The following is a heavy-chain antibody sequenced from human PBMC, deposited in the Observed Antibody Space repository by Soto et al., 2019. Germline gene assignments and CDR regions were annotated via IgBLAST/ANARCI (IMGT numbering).Heavy chain of an antibody. CDR3: AREGVPAAMSFDY. CDR2: IYYSGST. J-gene: IGHJ4*02. D-gene: IGHD2-2*01. V-gene: IGHV4-31*03. CDR1: GCSISSGGYY. Sequence: SETLSLTCTVSGCSISSGGYYWSWIRQHPGKGLEWIGYIYYSGSTYYNPSLKSRVTISVDTSKNQFSLKLSSVTAADTAVYYCAREGVPAAMSFDYWGQGTLVTVSS.